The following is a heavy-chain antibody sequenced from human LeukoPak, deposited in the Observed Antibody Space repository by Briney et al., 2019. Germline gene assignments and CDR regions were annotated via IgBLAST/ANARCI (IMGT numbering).Heavy chain of an antibody. CDR1: GCTFTGFY. Sequence: ASVKVSCKASGCTFTGFYMHWVRQAPGQGLEWMGWINPDSGGTNYAQKFQGRVTVTRDTSISTAYMELSRLTSDDTAVYYCARLNSGYDYFDYWGQGTLVTVSS. J-gene: IGHJ4*02. D-gene: IGHD5-12*01. V-gene: IGHV1-2*02. CDR3: ARLNSGYDYFDY. CDR2: INPDSGGT.